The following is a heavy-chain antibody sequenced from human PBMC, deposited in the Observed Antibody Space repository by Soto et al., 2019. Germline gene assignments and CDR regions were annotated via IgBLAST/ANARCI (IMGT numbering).Heavy chain of an antibody. CDR1: GFTFSNYG. CDR2: LRDDADDA. CDR3: ARPYSSNSNWFDP. D-gene: IGHD6-19*01. V-gene: IGHV3-33*01. J-gene: IGHJ5*02. Sequence: GGSLRLSCAASGFTFSNYGMHWVRQAPGKGLEWVAALRDDADDAYYADSVKGRFTISRDNSKNTLYLQMSSLRAEDTAVYYCARPYSSNSNWFDPWGQGTLVTVPQ.